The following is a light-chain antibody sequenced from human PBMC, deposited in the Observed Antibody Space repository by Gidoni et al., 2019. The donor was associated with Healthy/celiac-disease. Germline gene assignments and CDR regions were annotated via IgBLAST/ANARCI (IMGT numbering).Light chain of an antibody. CDR3: HQSSSLEVT. CDR2: YAS. J-gene: IGKJ4*01. V-gene: IGKV6-21*01. Sequence: EIVLTPSPDFQSVTPKEKVTITCRASPRIGSSLHWYQQKPDQSPKLLIKYASQSFSGVPSRFSGSGSGTDFTLTINSLEAEDAATYDCHQSSSLEVTFXGXTKVEIK. CDR1: PRIGSS.